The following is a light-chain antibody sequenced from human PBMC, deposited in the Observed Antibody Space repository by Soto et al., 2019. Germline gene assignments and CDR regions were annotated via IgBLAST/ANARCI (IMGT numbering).Light chain of an antibody. CDR3: SAYAGKYTYV. V-gene: IGLV2-11*01. CDR2: DVT. Sequence: QSALTQPRSVSGSPGQSVTISCTGTSSDVGAYDYVSWYQQHPGKAPKLMIYDVTKRPSGVPDRSSGSKSGDTASLTISGLQAEDEADYYCSAYAGKYTYVFGTGTKVTVL. CDR1: SSDVGAYDY. J-gene: IGLJ1*01.